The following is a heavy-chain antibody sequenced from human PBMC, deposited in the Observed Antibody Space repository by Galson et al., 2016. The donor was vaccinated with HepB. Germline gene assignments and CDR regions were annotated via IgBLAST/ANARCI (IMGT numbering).Heavy chain of an antibody. V-gene: IGHV3-15*01. J-gene: IGHJ4*02. D-gene: IGHD4-23*01. CDR1: GIPFSNGW. CDR2: IKSKTGGGTI. CDR3: TTNGGHSWGPL. Sequence: SLRLSCAASGIPFSNGWMNWVRQAPGKGLEWVGRIKSKTGGGTIEYAAPVKGRFTISRDDSKNIVYLQMNSLQTEDTAVYCCTTNGGHSWGPLWGQGTLVIVFS.